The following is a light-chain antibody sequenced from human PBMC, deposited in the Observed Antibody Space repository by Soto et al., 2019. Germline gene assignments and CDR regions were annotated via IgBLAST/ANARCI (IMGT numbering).Light chain of an antibody. Sequence: EIVMTQSPATLSVSPGGRATLSCRASQSISDTLAWYQQKPGQAPRLLIHGASTRAPGFPARFSGSGSGTDFTLTISSLQSEDFAVYYCQQRSNWPYLTFGGGTRV. CDR1: QSISDT. J-gene: IGKJ4*01. V-gene: IGKV3-15*01. CDR2: GAS. CDR3: QQRSNWPYLT.